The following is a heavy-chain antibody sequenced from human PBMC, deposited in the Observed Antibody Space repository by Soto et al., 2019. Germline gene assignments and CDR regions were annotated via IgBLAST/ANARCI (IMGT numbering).Heavy chain of an antibody. CDR1: CVSVSSGSHY. V-gene: IGHV4-39*01. D-gene: IGHD3-10*01. Sequence: PSETLSLTCSVSCVSVSSGSHYCSWIRQSPGMGLEWIGSVYYRGISYSKSSVKSRVTISVDKSSNQFYLRVTSVTAADTAVYYCEGREFARSPFHYYYYAVDVWGQGNTVTVSS. CDR3: EGREFARSPFHYYYYAVDV. CDR2: VYYRGIS. J-gene: IGHJ6*02.